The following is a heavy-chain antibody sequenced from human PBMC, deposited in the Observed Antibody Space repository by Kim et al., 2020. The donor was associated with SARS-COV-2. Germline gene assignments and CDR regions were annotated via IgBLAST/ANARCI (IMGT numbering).Heavy chain of an antibody. J-gene: IGHJ4*02. D-gene: IGHD6-13*01. V-gene: IGHV1-69*01. Sequence: AQKFQGRVTITADESTSTAYMELSSLRSEDTAVYYCARDREQQAAAGLDYWGQGTLVTVSS. CDR3: ARDREQQAAAGLDY.